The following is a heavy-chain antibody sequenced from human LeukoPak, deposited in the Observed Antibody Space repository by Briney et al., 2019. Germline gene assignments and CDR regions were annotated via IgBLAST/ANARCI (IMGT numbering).Heavy chain of an antibody. CDR3: VKGGITMVRGVNY. CDR2: ISSSSNYI. V-gene: IGHV3-21*01. CDR1: GFTFSIYT. J-gene: IGHJ4*02. D-gene: IGHD3-10*01. Sequence: GGSLRLSCAASGFTFSIYTMNWVRQAPGKGLEWVSSISSSSNYIYYADSVKGRFTISRDNSKNTLYLQMSSLRAEDTAVYYCVKGGITMVRGVNYWGQGTLVTASS.